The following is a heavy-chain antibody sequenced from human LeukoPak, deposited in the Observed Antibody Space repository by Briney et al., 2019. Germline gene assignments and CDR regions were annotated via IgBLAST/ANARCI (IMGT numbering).Heavy chain of an antibody. CDR3: GALQTASHPVDP. V-gene: IGHV5-51*01. CDR1: ANVFTTYW. D-gene: IGHD2-21*02. CDR2: IYPEDSDT. J-gene: IGHJ5*02. Sequence: GGSLKISCKASANVFTTYWIGWVRQMPGKGLEWMGIIYPEDSDTKYSPSCQGQVTISVDKSISTAYLQWHSLKPSDSAIYYCGALQTASHPVDPWGQGTLVVVSS.